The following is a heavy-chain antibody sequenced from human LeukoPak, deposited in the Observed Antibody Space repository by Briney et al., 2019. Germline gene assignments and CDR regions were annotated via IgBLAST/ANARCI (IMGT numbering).Heavy chain of an antibody. CDR2: INRSGNI. V-gene: IGHV4-34*01. CDR3: ARVHGHNLGTLDY. D-gene: IGHD5-24*01. Sequence: KPSETLSLTCAVCGGSFSDDYWTWIRQPPGKGLQWIGEINRSGNINNNPSLKSRVTMSIDTSKNQLSLNLTSVTAADTAVYYCARVHGHNLGTLDYWGHGILVTVSS. CDR1: GGSFSDDY. J-gene: IGHJ4*01.